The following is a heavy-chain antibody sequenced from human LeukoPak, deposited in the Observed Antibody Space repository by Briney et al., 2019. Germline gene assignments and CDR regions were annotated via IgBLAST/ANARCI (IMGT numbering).Heavy chain of an antibody. V-gene: IGHV3-48*03. CDR2: ISSSGGTK. CDR1: GFTFSSYE. J-gene: IGHJ5*02. CDR3: ARGSSGWYGFDP. D-gene: IGHD6-19*01. Sequence: GGSLRLSCAASGFTFSSYEMIWVRLAPGKGLEWLSYISSSGGTKHYADSVKGRFTISRDNAKNSLYLQMNSLRDEDTAVYYCARGSSGWYGFDPWGQGTLVTVSS.